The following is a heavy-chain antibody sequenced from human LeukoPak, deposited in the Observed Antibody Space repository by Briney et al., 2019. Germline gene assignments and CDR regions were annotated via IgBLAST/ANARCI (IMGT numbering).Heavy chain of an antibody. Sequence: SETLSLTCTVSGGSISSYYWSWIRQPPGKGLEWIGYIYYSGSTNYNPSLKSRVTISVDTSKNQFSLKLSSVTAADTAVYYSARAGSVPYVINWGQGALVTVSS. V-gene: IGHV4-59*01. J-gene: IGHJ4*02. D-gene: IGHD2-2*01. CDR3: ARAGSVPYVIN. CDR1: GGSISSYY. CDR2: IYYSGST.